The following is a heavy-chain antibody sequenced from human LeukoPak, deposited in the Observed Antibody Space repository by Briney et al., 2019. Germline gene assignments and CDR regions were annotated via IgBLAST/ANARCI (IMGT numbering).Heavy chain of an antibody. J-gene: IGHJ4*02. CDR1: GFTFNTYP. V-gene: IGHV3-30*02. CDR3: ATQTITLVVVISPFDY. D-gene: IGHD3-22*01. Sequence: GGSLRLSCAASGFTFNTYPMHWVRQAPGKGLEWVALIQDDGAKTNYADSVRGRFTISRANSRSTVYLQMNSLKPDGTAVYYCATQTITLVVVISPFDYWGQGALVTVSS. CDR2: IQDDGAKT.